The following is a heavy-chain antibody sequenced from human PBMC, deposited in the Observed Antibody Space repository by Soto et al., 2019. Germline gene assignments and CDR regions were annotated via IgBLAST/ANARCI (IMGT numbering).Heavy chain of an antibody. Sequence: GGSQRLSYAASGFSFSSCNVNWVRQAPGRGLEWVSFISDSGDIIRYADSVRGRFTISRDNAKNSLYLQMSSLGAEDTAVYYCARGLGSSWFFLWGQGTLVTVSS. CDR3: ARGLGSSWFFL. D-gene: IGHD6-13*01. CDR1: GFSFSSCN. J-gene: IGHJ4*02. V-gene: IGHV3-48*01. CDR2: ISDSGDII.